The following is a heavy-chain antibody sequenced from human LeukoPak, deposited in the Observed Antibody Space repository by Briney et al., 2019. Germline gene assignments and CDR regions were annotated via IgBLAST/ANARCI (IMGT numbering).Heavy chain of an antibody. V-gene: IGHV3-21*04. CDR2: ISSSASYI. J-gene: IGHJ3*02. CDR1: GFTFSNYN. D-gene: IGHD3-9*01. CDR3: ANSIPVLRYFDWLTQLNAFDI. Sequence: PGGSLRLSCAASGFTFSNYNMNWVRQAPGRGLEWVSSISSSASYIYYADSVKGRFTVSRDNAKNSLYLQMNSLRAEDTAVYYCANSIPVLRYFDWLTQLNAFDIWGQGTMVTVSS.